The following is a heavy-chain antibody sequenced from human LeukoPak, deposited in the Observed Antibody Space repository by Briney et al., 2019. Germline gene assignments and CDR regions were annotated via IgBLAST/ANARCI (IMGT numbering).Heavy chain of an antibody. Sequence: PSETLSLTCAVYAGSVSGYYWSWLRQPPGKGLACIGGINHSGNTNYNPPLKSRVTISVDTSKSQFSLKLSSVTAADTVFYFRQKTAYDILTGYYRDYWGQGTLVTVSS. J-gene: IGHJ4*02. CDR2: INHSGNT. CDR1: AGSVSGYY. V-gene: IGHV4-34*01. CDR3: QKTAYDILTGYYRDY. D-gene: IGHD3-9*01.